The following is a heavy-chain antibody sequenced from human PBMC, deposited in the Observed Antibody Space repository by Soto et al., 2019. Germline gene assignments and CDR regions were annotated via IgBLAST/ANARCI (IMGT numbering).Heavy chain of an antibody. V-gene: IGHV1-69*01. Sequence: QVQLVQSGAEVKKPGSSVKVSCKASGGTFSSYAISWVRQAPGQGLEWMGGIIAILGKANYAEKFQGRVTITADESTSTGYMEVNRLKIEDTAVYFCARGRGGAIIVGVTGTFDVWGQGTLVTVSS. CDR3: ARGRGGAIIVGVTGTFDV. D-gene: IGHD3-22*01. CDR2: IIAILGKA. CDR1: GGTFSSYA. J-gene: IGHJ3*01.